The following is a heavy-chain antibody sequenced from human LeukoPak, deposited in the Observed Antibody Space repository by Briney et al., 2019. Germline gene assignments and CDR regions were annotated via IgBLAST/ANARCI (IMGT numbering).Heavy chain of an antibody. V-gene: IGHV1-2*06. D-gene: IGHD3-16*02. CDR3: AREASTYYDYVWGSYREDFDY. Sequence: ASVKVSCKASGYTFTGYYMHWVRQAPVQGLEWMVRINPNSGGTNYAQKFQGRVTMTRDTSISTAYMELSRLRSDDTAVYYCAREASTYYDYVWGSYREDFDYWGQGTLVTVSS. CDR2: INPNSGGT. CDR1: GYTFTGYY. J-gene: IGHJ4*02.